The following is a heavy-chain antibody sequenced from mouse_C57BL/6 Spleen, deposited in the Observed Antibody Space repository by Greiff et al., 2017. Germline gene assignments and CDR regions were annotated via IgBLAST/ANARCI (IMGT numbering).Heavy chain of an antibody. V-gene: IGHV7-3*01. D-gene: IGHD2-3*01. CDR1: GFTFTDYY. Sequence: EVKVVESGGGLVQPGGSLSLSCAASGFTFTDYYMSWVRQPPGKALEWLGFIRNKANGYTTEYSASVKGRFTISRDNSQSILYLQMNALRAEDSATYYCARSPLYDGYYRYYFDYWGQGTTLTVSS. J-gene: IGHJ2*01. CDR2: IRNKANGYTT. CDR3: ARSPLYDGYYRYYFDY.